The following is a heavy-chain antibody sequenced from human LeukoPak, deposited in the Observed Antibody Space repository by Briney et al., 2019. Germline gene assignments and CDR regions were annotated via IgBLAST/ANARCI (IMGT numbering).Heavy chain of an antibody. CDR1: GGSFSGYY. CDR3: ARLPGRRITIFGVVHDY. Sequence: PSETLSLTCAVYGGSFSGYYWSWLRQPPGQGLEGIGEINHSGSTNDNPSLKSRVTISVDTSKNQFSLKLSSVTAADTAVYYCARLPGRRITIFGVVHDYWGQGTLVTVSS. V-gene: IGHV4-34*01. J-gene: IGHJ4*02. CDR2: INHSGST. D-gene: IGHD3-3*01.